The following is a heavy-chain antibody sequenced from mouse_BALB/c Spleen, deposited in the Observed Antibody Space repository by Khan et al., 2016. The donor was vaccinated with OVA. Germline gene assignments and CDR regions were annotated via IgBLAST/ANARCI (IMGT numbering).Heavy chain of an antibody. J-gene: IGHJ4*01. CDR3: AKDRGYYAVDY. Sequence: VELVESGPGLVAPSQSLSITCTVSGFSLTSYGVSWVRQPPGKGLEWLGVICGDGNTNFHSALRPRLSISKDNSKSQVFLKLNSLQTDDTATYYCAKDRGYYAVDYWGKGTSVTVSS. CDR1: GFSLTSYG. D-gene: IGHD3-2*01. V-gene: IGHV2-3*01. CDR2: ICGDGNT.